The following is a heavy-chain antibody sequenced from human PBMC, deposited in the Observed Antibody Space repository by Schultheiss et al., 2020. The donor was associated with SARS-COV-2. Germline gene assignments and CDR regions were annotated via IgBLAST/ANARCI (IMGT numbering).Heavy chain of an antibody. J-gene: IGHJ6*02. D-gene: IGHD3-22*01. CDR1: GFTVSSNY. CDR2: ISGSGGST. CDR3: ARVRGNDSSGYYYYYYGMDV. V-gene: IGHV3-53*01. Sequence: GGSLRLSCAASGFTVSSNYMSWVRQAPGKGLEWVSAISGSGGSTYYADSVKGRFTISRDNSKNTLYLQMNSLRAEDTAVYYCARVRGNDSSGYYYYYYGMDVWGQGTTVTVSS.